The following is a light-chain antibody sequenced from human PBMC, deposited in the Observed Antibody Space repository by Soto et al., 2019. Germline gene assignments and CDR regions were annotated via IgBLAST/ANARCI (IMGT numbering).Light chain of an antibody. CDR1: QSISSY. Sequence: DIQMTQSPSSLSASVGDRVTITCRASQSISSYLNWYQQKPGKAPKLLIYAASSLQSGVPPRFSGSGSGTEFTLTISSLQPEDFASYYCQKLDNFPLTFGQGTRLEI. V-gene: IGKV1-39*01. J-gene: IGKJ5*01. CDR2: AAS. CDR3: QKLDNFPLT.